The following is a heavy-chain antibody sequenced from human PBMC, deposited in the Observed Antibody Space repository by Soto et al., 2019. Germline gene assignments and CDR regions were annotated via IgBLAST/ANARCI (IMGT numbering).Heavy chain of an antibody. J-gene: IGHJ6*02. CDR3: ARDRSYAMEV. V-gene: IGHV3-74*01. CDR2: INGDASST. Sequence: GGSLRLSCEASGFSIRDYWMHWVRQAPGEGLVWVSCINGDASSTTYADSVKGRFTISRDDAKNTVYLQMTSLRAEDTAVYFCARDRSYAMEVWGQGTRVTVSS. CDR1: GFSIRDYW.